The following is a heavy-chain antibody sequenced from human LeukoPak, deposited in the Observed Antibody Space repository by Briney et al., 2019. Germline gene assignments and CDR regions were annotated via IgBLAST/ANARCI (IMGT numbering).Heavy chain of an antibody. CDR1: GGSTNSYY. J-gene: IGHJ4*02. CDR3: ARVKASSTSWTFDQ. D-gene: IGHD2-2*01. V-gene: IGHV4-4*07. CDR2: IYSSGST. Sequence: SETLSLTCSVSGGSTNSYYWSWIRQSGGKGLEWIGRIYSSGSTVYNPSLNSRLTMSIATSENQFSLTLKSVTATNTAVYYCARVKASSTSWTFDQWGQGALVTVSS.